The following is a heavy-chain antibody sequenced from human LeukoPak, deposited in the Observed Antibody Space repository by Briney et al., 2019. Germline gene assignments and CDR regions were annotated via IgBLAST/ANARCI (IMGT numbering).Heavy chain of an antibody. V-gene: IGHV3-11*01. Sequence: PGGSLRLSCAASGFTFSDYYMRGVRQAPREGLERVLYISSRGSTIDYADSVKGRVTISSDNAKNSLYLQMNSLRAQDTAVYYCARDSGYEPINYYYYYGMDVWGQGSTVTVSS. CDR1: GFTFSDYY. CDR2: ISSRGSTI. CDR3: ARDSGYEPINYYYYYGMDV. D-gene: IGHD5-12*01. J-gene: IGHJ6*02.